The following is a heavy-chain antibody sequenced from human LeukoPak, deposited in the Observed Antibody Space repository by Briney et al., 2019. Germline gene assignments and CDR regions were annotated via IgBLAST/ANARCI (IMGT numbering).Heavy chain of an antibody. CDR3: AGTPPTTYYYYGMDV. CDR1: GGSISSGGYY. V-gene: IGHV4-31*03. J-gene: IGHJ6*02. Sequence: PSQTLSLTRTVSGGSISSGGYYWSWIRQHPGKGLEWIGYIYYSGSTYYNPSLKSRVTISVDTSKNQFSLKLSSVTAADTAVYYCAGTPPTTYYYYGMDVWGQGTTVTVSS. CDR2: IYYSGST. D-gene: IGHD1-1*01.